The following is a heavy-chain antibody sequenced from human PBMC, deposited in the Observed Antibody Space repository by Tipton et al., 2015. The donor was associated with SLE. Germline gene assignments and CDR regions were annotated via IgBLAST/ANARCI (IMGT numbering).Heavy chain of an antibody. V-gene: IGHV4-38-2*01. CDR2: IHHSGST. Sequence: TLSLTCAVSGYSISSGYYWGWIRQPPGKGLEWIGSIHHSGSTYYNPSLKSRVTISVDTSKNQFSLKLSSVTAADTAVYYCAKRGDWDYYFDYWGQGTLVTVSS. CDR3: AKRGDWDYYFDY. CDR1: GYSISSGYY. D-gene: IGHD3-10*01. J-gene: IGHJ4*02.